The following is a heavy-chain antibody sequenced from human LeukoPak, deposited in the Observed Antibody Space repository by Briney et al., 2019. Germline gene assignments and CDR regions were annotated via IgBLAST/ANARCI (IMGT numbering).Heavy chain of an antibody. J-gene: IGHJ4*02. CDR3: ARVSTTVAGSDYLDY. CDR2: IRKRPNSYTT. D-gene: IGHD6-19*01. V-gene: IGHV3-72*01. CDR1: GFTFSDHF. Sequence: GGSLRLSCAASGFTFSDHFMDWVRQAPGKGLEWVGRIRKRPNSYTTEYAASVQGRFAISRDDSKNSLYLQMNSLKTEDTAVYYCARVSTTVAGSDYLDYWGQGTQVTIST.